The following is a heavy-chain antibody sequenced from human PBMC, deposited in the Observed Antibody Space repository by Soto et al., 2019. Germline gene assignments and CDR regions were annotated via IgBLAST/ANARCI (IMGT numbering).Heavy chain of an antibody. D-gene: IGHD3-3*01. CDR2: ISSNSRYI. Sequence: EVQLVESGGGLVKPGGSLRVSCTASGFNFSTYSMNWVRQAPGKGLEWVSIISSNSRYIKYADSVKGRFTISRDNAKNSLHLQMNSLRVEDTAVYYCAKAGYDFWSDFPYFFDYWGQGTLVTVSS. CDR1: GFNFSTYS. CDR3: AKAGYDFWSDFPYFFDY. J-gene: IGHJ4*02. V-gene: IGHV3-21*01.